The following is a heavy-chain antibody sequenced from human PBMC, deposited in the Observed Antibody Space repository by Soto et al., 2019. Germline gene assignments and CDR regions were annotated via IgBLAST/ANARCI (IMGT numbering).Heavy chain of an antibody. J-gene: IGHJ5*02. CDR1: GGSISSSSYY. D-gene: IGHD1-26*01. Sequence: PSETLSLTCTVSGGSISSSSYYWGWIRQPPGKGLEWIGSIYYSGSTYYNPSLKSRVTISVDTSKNQFSLKLSSVTAADTAVYYCARLYMGNWFDPWGQGTLVTVSS. CDR2: IYYSGST. CDR3: ARLYMGNWFDP. V-gene: IGHV4-39*01.